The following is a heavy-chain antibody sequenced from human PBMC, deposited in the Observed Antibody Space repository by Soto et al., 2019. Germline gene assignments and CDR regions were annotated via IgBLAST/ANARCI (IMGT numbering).Heavy chain of an antibody. J-gene: IGHJ6*04. CDR1: GITVYNNY. V-gene: IGHV3-66*01. Sequence: EVQLVESGGGLVQRGGSLRLSCAASGITVYNNYMSWVRQAPGKGLEWVSVIYSRGSTSYADSVKGRFTISRDGSKNTVYLQMNSLRAEDTAVYYCARDVGVWGRGTTVTVSS. CDR2: IYSRGST. CDR3: ARDVGV.